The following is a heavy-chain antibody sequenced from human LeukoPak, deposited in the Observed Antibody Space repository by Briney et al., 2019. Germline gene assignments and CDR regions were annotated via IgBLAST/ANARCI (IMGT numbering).Heavy chain of an antibody. V-gene: IGHV1-2*02. Sequence: ASVKVSCKASGYTFTAYYMHWVRQAPGQGLEWMGWINPNSGGTNYAQKFQGRVTMTRDTSISTAYMELSRLTSDDTAVYYCARVWGSFYGDYYFDYWGQGTLVTVSS. J-gene: IGHJ4*02. D-gene: IGHD4-17*01. CDR1: GYTFTAYY. CDR3: ARVWGSFYGDYYFDY. CDR2: INPNSGGT.